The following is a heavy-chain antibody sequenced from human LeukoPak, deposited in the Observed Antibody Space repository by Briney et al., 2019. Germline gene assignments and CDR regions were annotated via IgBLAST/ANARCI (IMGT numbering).Heavy chain of an antibody. CDR2: INHSGST. CDR1: GGSFSGYY. J-gene: IGHJ5*02. V-gene: IGHV4-34*01. D-gene: IGHD6-13*01. Sequence: SETLSLTCAVYGGSFSGYYWSWIRQPPGKGLEWIGEINHSGSTNYNPSLKSQVTISVDTSKNQFSLKLNSVTAADTAVYYCARVVAAAGNNWFDPWGQGTLVTVSS. CDR3: ARVVAAAGNNWFDP.